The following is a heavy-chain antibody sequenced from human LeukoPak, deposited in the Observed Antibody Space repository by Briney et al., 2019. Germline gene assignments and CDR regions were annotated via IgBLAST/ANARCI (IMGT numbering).Heavy chain of an antibody. D-gene: IGHD3-10*01. CDR2: ISGSGGST. J-gene: IGHJ4*02. V-gene: IGHV3-23*01. CDR3: AKDHYNPYGSAYYFDY. Sequence: QSGGSLRLSCAASGFTFSSYAMSWVRQAPGKGLEWVSAISGSGGSTYYADSVKGRFTISRDNSKNTLYLQMNSLRAEDTAVYYCAKDHYNPYGSAYYFDYWGQGTLVTVSS. CDR1: GFTFSSYA.